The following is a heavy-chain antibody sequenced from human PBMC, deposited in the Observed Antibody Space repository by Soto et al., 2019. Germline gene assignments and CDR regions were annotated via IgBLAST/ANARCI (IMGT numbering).Heavy chain of an antibody. CDR3: ARDRYDDLNSFDAFDI. V-gene: IGHV4-61*01. D-gene: IGHD3-3*01. Sequence: PETLRLPCTVSGGSVSMGSHYWSWIRQPPGKGLEWIAYIYDSGSTDYNPSLKSRVRISLDLSKNQFSLRLDSVTDEDTAVYYCARDRYDDLNSFDAFDILGPGPIVT. CDR2: IYDSGST. CDR1: GGSVSMGSHY. J-gene: IGHJ3*02.